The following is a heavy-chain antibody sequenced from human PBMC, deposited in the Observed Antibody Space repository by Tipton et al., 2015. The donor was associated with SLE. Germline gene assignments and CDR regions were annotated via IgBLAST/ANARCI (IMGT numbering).Heavy chain of an antibody. V-gene: IGHV4-59*12. CDR3: ARGGDWFDT. D-gene: IGHD3-10*01. J-gene: IGHJ5*02. CDR2: ISDGGGT. Sequence: TLSLTCAVSGGSISSNYWIWIRQPPGKGLEWIGYISDGGGTNHNPSLKSRVTISVDRSKNQFSLKLSSVTAADTAVYYCARGGDWFDTWGQGILVAVSS. CDR1: GGSISSNY.